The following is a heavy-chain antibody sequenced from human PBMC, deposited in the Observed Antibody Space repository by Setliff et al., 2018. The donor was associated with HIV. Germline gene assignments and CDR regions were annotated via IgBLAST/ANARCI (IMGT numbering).Heavy chain of an antibody. D-gene: IGHD3-22*01. Sequence: SETLSLTCSVSGGSISDNKFYWSWIRQPPGKGLEWTGSIYHTGKTYYNSALKNRLTISVDTSKNQFSLELSSVTAADTAVYYCASRVYYYDESRILREEGFVPWGQGTLVTVSS. CDR1: GGSISDNKFY. CDR2: IYHTGKT. J-gene: IGHJ5*02. V-gene: IGHV4-39*01. CDR3: ASRVYYYDESRILREEGFVP.